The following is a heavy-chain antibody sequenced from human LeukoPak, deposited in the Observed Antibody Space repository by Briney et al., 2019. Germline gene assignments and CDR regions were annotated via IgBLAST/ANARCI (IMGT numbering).Heavy chain of an antibody. CDR2: INAGNGNT. CDR3: ARDPPAVGFDY. D-gene: IGHD6-19*01. CDR1: GYTFTSYI. J-gene: IGHJ4*02. V-gene: IGHV1-3*01. Sequence: GASVKVSCKTSGYTFTSYIMHWVRQAPGQRLEWMGWINAGNGNTKYSQKFQGRVTITRDTSASTAYMELSSLRSEDTAVYYCARDPPAVGFDYWGQGTLVTVSS.